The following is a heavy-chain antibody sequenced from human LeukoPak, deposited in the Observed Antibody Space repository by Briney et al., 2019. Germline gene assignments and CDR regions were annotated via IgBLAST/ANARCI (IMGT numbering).Heavy chain of an antibody. V-gene: IGHV3-30*18. J-gene: IGHJ4*02. CDR2: ISYDGSRK. CDR1: GFTFNNYA. D-gene: IGHD1-14*01. Sequence: PGGSLRLSCAASGFTFNNYAMHWVRQAPGKGLEWVAVISYDGSRKYHADSVKGRFTTSRDNSKNTLYLQMNSLRAEDTALYYCAKDSAGLDYYFDYWGRGTLVTVSS. CDR3: AKDSAGLDYYFDY.